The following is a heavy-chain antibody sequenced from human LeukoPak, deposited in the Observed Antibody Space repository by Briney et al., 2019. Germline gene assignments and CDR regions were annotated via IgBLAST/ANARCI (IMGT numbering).Heavy chain of an antibody. Sequence: ASVKVSCKASGYTFTSYGISWVRQAPGQGLEWMGWISVYNGNTSYAQKLQGRVTMTTDTSTSTAYMELRSLRSDDTAVYYCARGPYYYDSSGYYFWAFDIWGQGTMVTVSS. J-gene: IGHJ3*02. CDR3: ARGPYYYDSSGYYFWAFDI. D-gene: IGHD3-22*01. CDR2: ISVYNGNT. CDR1: GYTFTSYG. V-gene: IGHV1-18*01.